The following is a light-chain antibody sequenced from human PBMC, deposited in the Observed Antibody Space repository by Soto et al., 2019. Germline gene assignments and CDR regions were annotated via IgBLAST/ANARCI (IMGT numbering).Light chain of an antibody. J-gene: IGLJ1*01. Sequence: SYELTQPPSVSVAPGQTARITCGGNNIGRKSVHWFQQKPGQAPVLVVYDDGDRPSGIPERFSGSRSGNTATLTISRVEVGDEADYYCQVWDSSSDHYVSGTGTKAPS. CDR2: DDG. V-gene: IGLV3-21*02. CDR1: NIGRKS. CDR3: QVWDSSSDHYV.